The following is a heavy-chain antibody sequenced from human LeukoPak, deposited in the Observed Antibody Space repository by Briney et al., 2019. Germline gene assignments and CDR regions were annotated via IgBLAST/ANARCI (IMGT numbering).Heavy chain of an antibody. J-gene: IGHJ6*02. CDR2: ISSSGSTI. Sequence: GGSLRLSCAASGFTFSSYEMNWVRQAPGKGLEWVSYISSSGSTIYYADSVKGRFTISRDNAKNSLYLQMNSLRAEDTAVYYCARDSGLPAYGMDVWGQGTTVTASS. CDR1: GFTFSSYE. V-gene: IGHV3-48*03. CDR3: ARDSGLPAYGMDV. D-gene: IGHD5/OR15-5a*01.